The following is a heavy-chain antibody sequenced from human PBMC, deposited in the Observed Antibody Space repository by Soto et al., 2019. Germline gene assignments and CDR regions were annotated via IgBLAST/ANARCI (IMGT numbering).Heavy chain of an antibody. CDR3: ARDGGPYCTNGVCYTYYYYYGMDV. CDR1: GGTFSSYA. D-gene: IGHD2-8*01. Sequence: ASVKVSCKASGGTFSSYAISWVRQAPGQGLEWMGGIIPIFGTANYAQKFQGRVTITADKSTSTAYMELSSLRSEDTAVYYCARDGGPYCTNGVCYTYYYYYGMDVWGQGTTVTVSS. CDR2: IIPIFGTA. V-gene: IGHV1-69*06. J-gene: IGHJ6*02.